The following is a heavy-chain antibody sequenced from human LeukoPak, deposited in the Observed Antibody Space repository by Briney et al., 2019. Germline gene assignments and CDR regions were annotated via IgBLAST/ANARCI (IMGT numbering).Heavy chain of an antibody. V-gene: IGHV3-30*18. CDR3: AKEVEYQLLQYYYYGMDV. D-gene: IGHD2-2*01. CDR2: ISYDGSNK. CDR1: GFTFSSYG. Sequence: GGSLRLSCAASGFTFSSYGMHWVRQAPGKGLEWVAVISYDGSNKYYADSVKGRFTISRDNSKNTLYLQMNSLSAEDTAVYYCAKEVEYQLLQYYYYGMDVWGKGTTVTVSS. J-gene: IGHJ6*04.